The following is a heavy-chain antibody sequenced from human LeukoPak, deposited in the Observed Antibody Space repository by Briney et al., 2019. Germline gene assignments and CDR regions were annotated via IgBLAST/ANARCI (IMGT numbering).Heavy chain of an antibody. CDR1: GFTFSSYA. J-gene: IGHJ4*02. Sequence: GSLRLSCAASGFTFSSYAMSWIRQPPGKGLEWIGYIYYSGSTNYNPSLKSRVTISVDTSKNQFSLKLSSVTAADTAVYYCARHAQRTYYYDSSGYYDYWGQGTLVTVSS. CDR2: IYYSGST. D-gene: IGHD3-22*01. V-gene: IGHV4-59*12. CDR3: ARHAQRTYYYDSSGYYDY.